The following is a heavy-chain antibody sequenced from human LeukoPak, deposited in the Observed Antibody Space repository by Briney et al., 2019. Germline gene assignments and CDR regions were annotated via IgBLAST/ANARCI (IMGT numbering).Heavy chain of an antibody. CDR3: ARDGQSHFDY. Sequence: PSGTLSLXXXVSGGSIXXXXXXXWVRQPPGKXXEWIGEIYHSGSTKXXPSLKSRVXISVDKSKNQFSLKLSSVTAADTAVYYCARDGQSHFDYWGQGTLVTVSS. CDR1: GGSIXXXXX. V-gene: IGHV4-4*02. J-gene: IGHJ4*02. CDR2: IYHSGST. D-gene: IGHD3/OR15-3a*01.